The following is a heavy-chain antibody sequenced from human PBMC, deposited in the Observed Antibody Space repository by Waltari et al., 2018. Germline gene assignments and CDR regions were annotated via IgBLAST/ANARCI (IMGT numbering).Heavy chain of an antibody. V-gene: IGHV6-1*01. CDR2: TYYRSKWYN. J-gene: IGHJ6*03. CDR3: AREDLVGTWNYYYYMDV. D-gene: IGHD2-8*02. Sequence: QVQLQQSGPGLVKPSQTLSLTCAISGDSVPSNSAAWNWIRQSPSRGLEWLGRTYYRSKWYNDYAVSVKSRITINPDTSKNQFSLQLNSVTPEDTAVYYCAREDLVGTWNYYYYMDVWGKGTTVTVSS. CDR1: GDSVPSNSAA.